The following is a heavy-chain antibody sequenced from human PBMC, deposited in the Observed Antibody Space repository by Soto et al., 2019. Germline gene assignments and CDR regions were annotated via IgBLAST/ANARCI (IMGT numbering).Heavy chain of an antibody. CDR3: AREYCSSTSCYGAYNWFDP. Sequence: SETLSLTCTFSGGSISSYYWILIRQPPGKGLEWIGYIYYSGSTNYNPSLKSRVTISVDTSKNQFSLKLSSVTAADTAVYYCAREYCSSTSCYGAYNWFDPWGQGTMVTVSS. D-gene: IGHD2-2*01. CDR2: IYYSGST. CDR1: GGSISSYY. J-gene: IGHJ5*02. V-gene: IGHV4-59*12.